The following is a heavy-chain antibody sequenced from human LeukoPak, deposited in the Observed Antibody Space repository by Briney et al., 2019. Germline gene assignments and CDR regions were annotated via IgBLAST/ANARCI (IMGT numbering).Heavy chain of an antibody. Sequence: GASVKVSCKASGYTFTGYYMHWVRQAPGQGLEWMGWINPNSGGTNYAQKFQGRVTMTRDTSISTAYMELSRLRSDDTAVYYCARDPGSWYDDDDYWGQGTLVTVSS. D-gene: IGHD6-13*01. CDR1: GYTFTGYY. CDR2: INPNSGGT. V-gene: IGHV1-2*02. CDR3: ARDPGSWYDDDDY. J-gene: IGHJ4*02.